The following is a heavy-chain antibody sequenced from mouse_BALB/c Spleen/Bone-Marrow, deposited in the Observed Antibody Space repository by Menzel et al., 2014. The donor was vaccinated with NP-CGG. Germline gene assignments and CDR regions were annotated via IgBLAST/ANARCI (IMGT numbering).Heavy chain of an antibody. Sequence: EVKVEESGAELVRSGASVKLSCTASGFNIKDYYIHWVKQRPEQGLEWIGWIDPENGDTEYAPKFQGKATMTADTPSNTAYLQLSSLTSVDTAVYYCSDGNFYALDYWGQGTSVTVSS. CDR2: IDPENGDT. D-gene: IGHD2-1*01. V-gene: IGHV14-4*02. J-gene: IGHJ4*01. CDR1: GFNIKDYY. CDR3: SDGNFYALDY.